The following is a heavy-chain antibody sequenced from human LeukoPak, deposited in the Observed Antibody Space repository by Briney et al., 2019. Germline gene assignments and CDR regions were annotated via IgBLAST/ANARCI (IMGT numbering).Heavy chain of an antibody. CDR3: ARDYFVRGPFDY. CDR1: GFTFSNSG. V-gene: IGHV3-33*01. Sequence: GGSLRLSCAASGFTFSNSGMHWVRQAPGKGLEWVAVIWCDGSNKYYADSVKGRFAISRDNSKNTLYLQMNSLRAEDTAVYYCARDYFVRGPFDYWGQGTLVTVSS. CDR2: IWCDGSNK. J-gene: IGHJ4*02. D-gene: IGHD3-10*02.